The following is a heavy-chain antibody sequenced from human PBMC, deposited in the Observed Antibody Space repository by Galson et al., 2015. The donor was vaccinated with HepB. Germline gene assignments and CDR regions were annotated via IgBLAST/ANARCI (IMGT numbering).Heavy chain of an antibody. CDR1: GFNIDGYA. CDR3: ARARVGDSSGYYTDSFDV. J-gene: IGHJ3*01. Sequence: SLRLSCAASGFNIDGYAMQWVRQGPGKGPEWVSGISWNDGRIGYADSVRGRFTISRGNAQNSLYLEMNSLRADDTALYHCARARVGDSSGYYTDSFDVWGRGTMVTVSS. D-gene: IGHD3-22*01. V-gene: IGHV3-9*01. CDR2: ISWNDGRI.